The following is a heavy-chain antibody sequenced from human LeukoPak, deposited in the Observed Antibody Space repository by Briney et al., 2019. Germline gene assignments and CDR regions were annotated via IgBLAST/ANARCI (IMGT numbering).Heavy chain of an antibody. V-gene: IGHV4-39*01. CDR1: GGSISSGGYY. J-gene: IGHJ3*02. CDR2: IYDSGTT. CDR3: ATHRRSGSGGSENAFEI. D-gene: IGHD5-12*01. Sequence: KPSQTLSLTCTVSGGSISSGGYYWSWIRQAPGKGLEWIGNIYDSGTTHYNPSLKSRVTISGDTSKNQFSLKLNSVTAADTAIYYCATHRRSGSGGSENAFEIWGQGTMVTVSS.